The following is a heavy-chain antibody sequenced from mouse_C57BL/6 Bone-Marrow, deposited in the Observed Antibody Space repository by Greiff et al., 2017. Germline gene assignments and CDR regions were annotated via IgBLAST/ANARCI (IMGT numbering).Heavy chain of an antibody. CDR3: ARWGQLRPPMDY. Sequence: QLQQSGPVLVKPGASVKMSCKASGYTFTDYYMNWVKQSHGKSLEWIGVINPYNGGTSYNQKFKGKATLTVDKSSSTAYMELNSLTSEDSAVYYCARWGQLRPPMDYWGQGTSVTVSS. J-gene: IGHJ4*01. CDR1: GYTFTDYY. CDR2: INPYNGGT. V-gene: IGHV1-19*01. D-gene: IGHD3-2*02.